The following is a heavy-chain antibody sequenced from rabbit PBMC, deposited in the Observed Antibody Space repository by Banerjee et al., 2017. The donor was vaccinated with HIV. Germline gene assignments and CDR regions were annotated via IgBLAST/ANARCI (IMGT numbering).Heavy chain of an antibody. J-gene: IGHJ4*01. Sequence: QSLEESGGGLFQPGGSLALTCTASGFSFSISYWICWVRQAPGKGLEWIGCIYTGSSGTTYYASWAKGRFTISKTSSTTVTLQMTSLTAADTASYFCARDLAGVIGWNFNLWGPGTLVTVS. CDR1: GFSFSISYW. CDR3: ARDLAGVIGWNFNL. CDR2: IYTGSSGTT. D-gene: IGHD4-1*01. V-gene: IGHV1S40*01.